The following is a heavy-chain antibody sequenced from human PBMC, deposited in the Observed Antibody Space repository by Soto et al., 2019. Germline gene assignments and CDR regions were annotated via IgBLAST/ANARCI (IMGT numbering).Heavy chain of an antibody. V-gene: IGHV4-4*02. CDR3: ASSFRGDCSGGSCYSSFDY. CDR2: IYHSGST. Sequence: SETLSLTCAVSGGSISSSNWWSWVRQPPGKGLEWIGEIYHSGSTNYNPSLKSRVTISVDKSKNQFSLKLSSVTAADTAVYYCASSFRGDCSGGSCYSSFDYWGQGTLVTVSS. D-gene: IGHD2-15*01. CDR1: GGSISSSNW. J-gene: IGHJ4*02.